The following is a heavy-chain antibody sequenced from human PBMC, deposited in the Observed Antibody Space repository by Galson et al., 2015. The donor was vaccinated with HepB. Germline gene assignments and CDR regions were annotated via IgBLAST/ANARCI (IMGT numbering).Heavy chain of an antibody. CDR1: GFTFSSYA. V-gene: IGHV3-30*04. CDR2: ISYDGSNK. CDR3: ARVGFRIAAAAFDY. Sequence: SLRLSCAASGFTFSSYAMHWVRQAPGRGLEWVAVISYDGSNKYYADSVKGRFTISRDNSKNTLYLQMNSLRAGDTAVYYCARVGFRIAAAAFDYWGQGTLVTVSS. J-gene: IGHJ4*02. D-gene: IGHD6-13*01.